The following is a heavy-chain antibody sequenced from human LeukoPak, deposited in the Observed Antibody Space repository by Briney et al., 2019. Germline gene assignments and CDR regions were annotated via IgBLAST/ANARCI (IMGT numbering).Heavy chain of an antibody. CDR2: INPNSGGT. V-gene: IGHV1-2*02. CDR3: ARDQHKTSGWYLPPYYYYMDV. CDR1: GYTFTGYY. J-gene: IGHJ6*03. Sequence: ASVKVSCKASGYTFTGYYMHWVRQASGQGLEWMGWINPNSGGTNYAQKFQGRVTMTRDTSISTAYMELSRLRSDDTAVYYCARDQHKTSGWYLPPYYYYMDVWGQGTLVTVSS. D-gene: IGHD6-19*01.